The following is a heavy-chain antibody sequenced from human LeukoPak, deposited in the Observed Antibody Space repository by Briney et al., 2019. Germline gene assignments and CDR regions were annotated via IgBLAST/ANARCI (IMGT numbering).Heavy chain of an antibody. V-gene: IGHV4-39*01. D-gene: IGHD5-12*01. CDR3: ARYTVATISGFDY. CDR2: IYYSGST. J-gene: IGHJ4*02. CDR1: GGSISSSSYY. Sequence: SGTLSLTCTVSGGSISSSSYYWGWIRQPPGKGLEWIGSIYYSGSTYYNPSLKSRVTISVDTSKNQLSLKLSSVTAADTAVYYCARYTVATISGFDYWGQGTLVTVSS.